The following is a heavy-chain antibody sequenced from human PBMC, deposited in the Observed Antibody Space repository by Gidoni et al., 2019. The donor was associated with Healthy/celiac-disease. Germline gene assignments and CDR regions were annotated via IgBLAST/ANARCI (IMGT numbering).Heavy chain of an antibody. CDR2: IKSKTDGGTT. Sequence: EVQLVESGGGLVKPGGSLRLSCAASGFTFSNAWMSWVRQAPGKGLEWVDRIKSKTDGGTTDYAAPVKGRFTISRDDSKNTLYLQMNSLKTEDTAVYYCTTDRQFPIAAAAYWGQGTLVTVSS. J-gene: IGHJ4*02. V-gene: IGHV3-15*01. D-gene: IGHD6-13*01. CDR1: GFTFSNAW. CDR3: TTDRQFPIAAAAY.